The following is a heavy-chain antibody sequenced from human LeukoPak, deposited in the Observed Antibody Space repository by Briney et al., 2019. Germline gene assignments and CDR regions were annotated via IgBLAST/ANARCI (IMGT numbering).Heavy chain of an antibody. J-gene: IGHJ4*02. CDR3: ARARRVVRGEQADY. CDR2: IKQDGSEK. V-gene: IGHV3-7*01. D-gene: IGHD3-10*01. CDR1: GFTFNTYW. Sequence: GGSLRLSCAASGFTFNTYWMSWVRQAPGKGLEWVGNIKQDGSEKNYMDSEKGRFTISRDNAKNSLYLQMNSLRAEDTAVYYCARARRVVRGEQADYWGQGTLVTVSS.